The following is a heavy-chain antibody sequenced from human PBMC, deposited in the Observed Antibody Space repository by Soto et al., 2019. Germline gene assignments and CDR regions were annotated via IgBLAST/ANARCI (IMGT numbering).Heavy chain of an antibody. CDR1: GGSISSGDYY. V-gene: IGHV4-30-4*01. D-gene: IGHD1-1*01. CDR2: IYYSGST. CDR3: AREELEPTIGDGYYYYGMEV. Sequence: TLSLTCTVSGGSISSGDYYWSWIRQPPGKGLEWIGYIYYSGSTYYNPSLKRRVTISVDTPKNQFSLKLSSVTAADAAVYYCAREELEPTIGDGYYYYGMEVWGRGTTVTVSS. J-gene: IGHJ6*02.